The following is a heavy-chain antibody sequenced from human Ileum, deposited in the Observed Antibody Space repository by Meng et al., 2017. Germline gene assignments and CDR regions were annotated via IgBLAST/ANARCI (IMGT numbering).Heavy chain of an antibody. Sequence: EVRLVESGGGLVQPGGSLRLSCSVSGFTVSDNYMHWVRQAPGKGLEWVSVLRAAGNTFYADSVEGRFTFSRDNSKNTVFLQMNDLRPEDTAVYYCVRGGGYIIAYWGQGSLVTVPS. V-gene: IGHV3-66*02. CDR1: GFTVSDNY. D-gene: IGHD6-25*01. CDR2: LRAAGNT. CDR3: VRGGGYIIAY. J-gene: IGHJ4*02.